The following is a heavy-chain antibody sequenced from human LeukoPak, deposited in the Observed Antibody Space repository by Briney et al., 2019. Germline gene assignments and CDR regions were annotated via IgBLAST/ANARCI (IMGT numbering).Heavy chain of an antibody. Sequence: SVKVSCKASGGTFSSYAISWVRQAPGQGLEWMGGIIPIFGTANYAQKLQGRVTMTTDTSTSTAYMELRSLRSDDTAVYYCARYFDWFVDYWGQGTLVTVSS. D-gene: IGHD3-9*01. CDR3: ARYFDWFVDY. V-gene: IGHV1-69*05. CDR2: IIPIFGTA. J-gene: IGHJ4*02. CDR1: GGTFSSYA.